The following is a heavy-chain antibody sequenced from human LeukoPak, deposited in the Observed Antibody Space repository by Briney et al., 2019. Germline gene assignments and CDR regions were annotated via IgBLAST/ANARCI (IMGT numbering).Heavy chain of an antibody. V-gene: IGHV4-31*03. J-gene: IGHJ6*02. CDR1: GGSISSGGYY. CDR3: ARDVRCGGDCYPDGMDV. Sequence: PSETLSLTCTVSGGSISSGGYYWSWIRQHPGKGLEWIGYIYYSGSTYYNPSFKSRVTISVDTSKNQFSLKLTSVTAADTAVYYCARDVRCGGDCYPDGMDVWGQGTTVTVSS. CDR2: IYYSGST. D-gene: IGHD2-21*02.